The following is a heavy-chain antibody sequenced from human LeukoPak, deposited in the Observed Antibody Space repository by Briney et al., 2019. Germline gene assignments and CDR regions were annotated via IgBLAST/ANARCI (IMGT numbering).Heavy chain of an antibody. CDR3: ARDGWELLRFTTNYYFDY. D-gene: IGHD1-26*01. V-gene: IGHV1-46*01. J-gene: IGHJ4*02. CDR1: GYTFTSYG. Sequence: ASVKVSCKASGYTFTSYGISWVRQAPGQGLEWMGIINPSGGSTSYAQKFQGRVTMTRDTSTSTVYMELSSLRSEDTAVYYCARDGWELLRFTTNYYFDYWGQGTLVTVSS. CDR2: INPSGGST.